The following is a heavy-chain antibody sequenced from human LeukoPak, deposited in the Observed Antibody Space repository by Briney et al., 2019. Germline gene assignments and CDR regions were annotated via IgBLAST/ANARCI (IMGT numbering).Heavy chain of an antibody. V-gene: IGHV3-30*02. CDR2: IRYDGSNK. D-gene: IGHD3-22*01. CDR3: AKRSGYYYDY. J-gene: IGHJ4*02. CDR1: GFTFSSYG. Sequence: GGSLRLSCAASGFTFSSYGMHWVRQAPGKGLEWVAFIRYDGSNKYYADSVKGRFTISRDNSKNTLYLQMDSPRAEDTAMYYCAKRSGYYYDYWGQGTLVTVSS.